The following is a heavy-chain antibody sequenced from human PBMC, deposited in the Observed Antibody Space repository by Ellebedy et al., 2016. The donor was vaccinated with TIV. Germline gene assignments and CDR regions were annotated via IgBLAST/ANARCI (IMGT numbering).Heavy chain of an antibody. V-gene: IGHV1-58*02. CDR3: AADRGEYSGYEYYFDC. CDR1: GLTFSSST. Sequence: AASVKVSCKASGLTFSSSTIQWVRQARGQRPEWVGWIVVGSGNTNYAQNFQERVTISRDMSTSTVYMELSSLGSEDTAVYYCAADRGEYSGYEYYFDCWGQGTLVTVSS. CDR2: IVVGSGNT. D-gene: IGHD5-12*01. J-gene: IGHJ4*02.